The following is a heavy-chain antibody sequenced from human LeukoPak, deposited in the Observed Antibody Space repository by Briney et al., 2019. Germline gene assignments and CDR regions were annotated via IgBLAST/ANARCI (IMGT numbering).Heavy chain of an antibody. D-gene: IGHD3-9*01. J-gene: IGHJ4*02. CDR2: IYSGGST. Sequence: PGGSLRLSCAASGFTVSSNYMSWVRQAPGKGLELVSVIYSGGSTYYADSVKGRFTISRDNSKNTLYLQMNSLRAEDTAVYYCAAGGSGSYYDILTGYYFDYWGQGTLVTVSS. CDR3: AAGGSGSYYDILTGYYFDY. V-gene: IGHV3-66*01. CDR1: GFTVSSNY.